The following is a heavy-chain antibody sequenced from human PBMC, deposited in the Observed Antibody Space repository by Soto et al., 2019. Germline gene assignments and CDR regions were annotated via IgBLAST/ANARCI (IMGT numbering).Heavy chain of an antibody. D-gene: IGHD1-26*01. CDR1: GASFSGYS. Sequence: SETLSLTCAVHGASFSGYSWSWIRQPPGKVLEWIGDIEHSGSTNYNSSLRSRVTISLDTSKNHFSLKLNSVTAADTAVYYCARVGANPSDYWGQGTLVTVSS. CDR2: IEHSGST. J-gene: IGHJ4*02. V-gene: IGHV4-34*01. CDR3: ARVGANPSDY.